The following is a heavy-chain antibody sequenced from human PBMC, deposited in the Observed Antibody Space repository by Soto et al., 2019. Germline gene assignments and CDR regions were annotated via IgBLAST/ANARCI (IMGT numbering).Heavy chain of an antibody. Sequence: QVQLVQSGAEVKRPGASVKVSCKASGYTFTTYYMHWVRQAPGQGREWLGIINPNGGSTTYAQKFQGRVTMTRDTSTSTVYLELSSLRSEDTAVYYCARAGYCSGGTCFHGNCDYWGQGTLVTVSA. V-gene: IGHV1-46*01. J-gene: IGHJ4*02. CDR1: GYTFTTYY. D-gene: IGHD2-15*01. CDR3: ARAGYCSGGTCFHGNCDY. CDR2: INPNGGST.